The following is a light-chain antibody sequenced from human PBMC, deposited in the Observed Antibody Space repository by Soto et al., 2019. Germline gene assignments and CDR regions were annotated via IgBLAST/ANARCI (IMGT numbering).Light chain of an antibody. CDR2: AAS. J-gene: IGKJ5*01. Sequence: DIKMTQSPSSVSASVGDRVTITCRSSEDISTWLAWYQQKQGKAAKLLIYAASSLQSGVPSRFSGSGSWTDVTLTISSLQPEEFATYYCQHADSFPLITFGQGTRLEIK. V-gene: IGKV1-12*01. CDR3: QHADSFPLIT. CDR1: EDISTW.